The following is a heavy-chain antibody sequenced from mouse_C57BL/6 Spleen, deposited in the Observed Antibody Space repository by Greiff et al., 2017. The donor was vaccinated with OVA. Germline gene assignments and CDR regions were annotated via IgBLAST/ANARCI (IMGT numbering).Heavy chain of an antibody. Sequence: ESGPGLLQSSQSLSLSCSFSGFSLSTSGMGVRWIRQPSGQGLEWLAHIDWDDDKCYHPSLQSRLKSSKDTSRNQLFLKITSVDTADTSTYYCARRGDDGYLYYFDDWGQGTTLTVSS. D-gene: IGHD2-3*01. CDR3: ARRGDDGYLYYFDD. CDR1: GFSLSTSGMG. V-gene: IGHV8-12*01. J-gene: IGHJ2*01. CDR2: IDWDDDK.